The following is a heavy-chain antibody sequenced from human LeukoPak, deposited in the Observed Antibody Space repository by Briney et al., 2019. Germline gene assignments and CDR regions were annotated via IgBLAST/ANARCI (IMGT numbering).Heavy chain of an antibody. D-gene: IGHD1-14*01. V-gene: IGHV3-30*03. CDR1: GFTFSSYG. J-gene: IGHJ4*02. CDR2: ISYDGSNK. CDR3: TRDNANRAYDY. Sequence: GRSLRLSCAASGFTFSSYGMHWVRQAPGKGLEWVAVISYDGSNKYYADSVKGRFTISRDNSKNTLHLQIDSLRAEDTATYYCTRDNANRAYDYWGQGTLVTVSS.